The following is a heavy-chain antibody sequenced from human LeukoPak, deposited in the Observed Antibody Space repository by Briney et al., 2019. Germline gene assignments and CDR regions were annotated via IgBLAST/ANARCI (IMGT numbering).Heavy chain of an antibody. Sequence: GGSLRLSCAASGFIFTSYAMTWVRQAPGKGLEWVSGISGSGDSTYYADSVKGRFTISRDNSKNTLYLQMNSLRAEDTAVYYCARGPSGYHNTGGQGTLVTVSS. CDR2: ISGSGDST. J-gene: IGHJ4*02. V-gene: IGHV3-23*01. D-gene: IGHD5-12*01. CDR3: ARGPSGYHNT. CDR1: GFIFTSYA.